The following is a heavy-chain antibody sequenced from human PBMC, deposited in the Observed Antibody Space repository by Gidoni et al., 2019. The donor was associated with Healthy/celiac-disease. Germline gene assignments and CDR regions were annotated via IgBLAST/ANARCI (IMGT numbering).Heavy chain of an antibody. J-gene: IGHJ4*02. CDR3: ARDHLWFRGRFDY. CDR1: GFTFSSYA. Sequence: QVQLVESGGGVVQPGRSLRLSCAASGFTFSSYAMHWVRQAPGKGLEWVAVISYDGSNKYYADSVKGRFTISRDNSKNTLYLQMNSLRAEDTAVYYCARDHLWFRGRFDYWGQGTLVTVSS. V-gene: IGHV3-30-3*01. CDR2: ISYDGSNK. D-gene: IGHD3-10*01.